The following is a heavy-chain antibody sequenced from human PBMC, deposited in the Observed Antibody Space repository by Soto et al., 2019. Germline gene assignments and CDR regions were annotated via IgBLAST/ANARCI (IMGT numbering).Heavy chain of an antibody. CDR1: GGTFNSFS. Sequence: QVQLVQSGAEVKTPGSSVKVSCKASGGTFNSFSIDWVRQAPGQGLEWMGGIIPMSGRPNYAQRFQGRVTFSPDKSTNSVYMELNRLTHEDTAVYYCTRRGRQSANWFDPWGQGTLVTVSS. CDR3: TRRGRQSANWFDP. V-gene: IGHV1-69*06. J-gene: IGHJ5*02. CDR2: IIPMSGRP.